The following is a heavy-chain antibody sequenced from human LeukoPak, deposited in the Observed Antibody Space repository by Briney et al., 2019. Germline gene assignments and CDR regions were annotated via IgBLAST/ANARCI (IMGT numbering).Heavy chain of an antibody. D-gene: IGHD6-6*01. J-gene: IGHJ6*03. CDR3: ASTSIAARRYYYYYMDV. CDR2: IYSGGST. Sequence: PGGSLRLSCAASGFTVSSNYMSWVRQAPGKGLEWVSVIYSGGSTYYADSVKGRFTISRDNSKNTLYLQMNSQRAEDTAVYYCASTSIAARRYYYYYMDVWGKGTTVTVSS. CDR1: GFTVSSNY. V-gene: IGHV3-66*02.